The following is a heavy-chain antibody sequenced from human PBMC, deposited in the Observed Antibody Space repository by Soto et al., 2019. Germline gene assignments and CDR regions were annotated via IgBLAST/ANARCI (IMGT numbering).Heavy chain of an antibody. V-gene: IGHV4-31*01. D-gene: IGHD1-7*01. J-gene: IGHJ5*02. CDR2: TFYSAST. CDR3: ARAGNWNYVNWFDP. Sequence: SETLCLTCTASGVSISSIGYYWSWIRLHPGKGLEWIGTTFYSASTYYNPSLKSAASISVDTSKNQFSLKLSSVTAADTAVYYCARAGNWNYVNWFDPWGQGTLVTVSS. CDR1: GVSISSIGYY.